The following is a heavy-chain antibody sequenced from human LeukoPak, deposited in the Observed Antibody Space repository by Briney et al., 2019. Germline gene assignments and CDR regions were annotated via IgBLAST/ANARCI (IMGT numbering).Heavy chain of an antibody. V-gene: IGHV3-11*01. J-gene: IGHJ4*02. Sequence: GGSLRLSCAASGFTFSDYYMSWIRQAPGKGLEWVSYISSSGSTIYYADSVKGRFTISRDNAKNSLYLQMNSLRAEDTAVYYCAKDREAIVVVILDYWGQGTLVTVSS. CDR3: AKDREAIVVVILDY. CDR2: ISSSGSTI. D-gene: IGHD3-22*01. CDR1: GFTFSDYY.